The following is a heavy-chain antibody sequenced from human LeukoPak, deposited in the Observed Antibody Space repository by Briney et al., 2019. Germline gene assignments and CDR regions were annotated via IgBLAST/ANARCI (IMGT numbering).Heavy chain of an antibody. J-gene: IGHJ4*02. CDR2: IYHSGST. D-gene: IGHD5-12*01. V-gene: IGHV4-30-2*01. CDR3: ARGSGYDLISPGYFDY. CDR1: GGSIMRGGYS. Sequence: PSQTLSLTCAVSGGSIMRGGYSWSWIRQPPGKGLEWIGYIYHSGSTYYNPPLKSRVTISVDRSKNQFSLKLSSVTAADTAVYYCARGSGYDLISPGYFDYWGQGTLVTVSS.